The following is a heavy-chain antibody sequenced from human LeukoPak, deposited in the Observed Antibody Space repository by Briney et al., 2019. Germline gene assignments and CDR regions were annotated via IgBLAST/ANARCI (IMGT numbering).Heavy chain of an antibody. J-gene: IGHJ5*02. Sequence: PVGSLRLSCAASRFAPTTYAITWVRQAPAPGLEWVSRIRIGGGGTYYADSVKGRFTISRDNSENTLHLQMNNLRVEDTARYFCARCMVLSQGWCNWFDPWGQGTLVTVSS. CDR3: ARCMVLSQGWCNWFDP. CDR2: IRIGGGGT. D-gene: IGHD6-13*01. CDR1: RFAPTTYA. V-gene: IGHV3-23*01.